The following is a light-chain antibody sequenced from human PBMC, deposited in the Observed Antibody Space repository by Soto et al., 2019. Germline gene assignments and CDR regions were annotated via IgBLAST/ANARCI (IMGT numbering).Light chain of an antibody. V-gene: IGLV1-40*01. J-gene: IGLJ1*01. CDR3: QSYGTSLSGLYV. Sequence: QSVLTQPPSVSGAPGQRVIISCTGSSSNIGAGRDVHWYRQFPGEAPKFLISDSNHRPSGVPDRFSVSKSGASASLAIAGLRAEDEGDYFCQSYGTSLSGLYVFGTGTKVPS. CDR1: SSNIGAGRD. CDR2: DSN.